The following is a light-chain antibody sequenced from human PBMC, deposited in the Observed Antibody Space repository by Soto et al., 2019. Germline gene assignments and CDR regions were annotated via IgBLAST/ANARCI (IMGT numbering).Light chain of an antibody. CDR1: QNAVGY. CDR2: DAS. CDR3: QQRNSWPLT. J-gene: IGKJ4*01. V-gene: IGKV3-11*01. Sequence: EIVLTQSPATLSLSPGERATLSCRAIQNAVGYLAWYQQKPGQAPRLLISDASNRAAGIPARFSGIGSGTDFPLTISSLEPEDFAVYYCQQRNSWPLTFGGGTKVEIK.